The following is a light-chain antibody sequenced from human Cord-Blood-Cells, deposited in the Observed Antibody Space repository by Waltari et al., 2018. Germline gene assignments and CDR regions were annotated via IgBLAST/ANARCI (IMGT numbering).Light chain of an antibody. CDR1: QDISNY. CDR3: QQYDNLPRVT. V-gene: IGKV1-33*01. Sequence: DIQMTQSPSSLSASVGDRVTSTCQASQDISNYLNWYQQKPGKAPKLLIYDASNLETGVPSRFSGSGSGTDFTFTISSLQPEDIATYYCQQYDNLPRVTFGPGTKVDIK. J-gene: IGKJ3*01. CDR2: DAS.